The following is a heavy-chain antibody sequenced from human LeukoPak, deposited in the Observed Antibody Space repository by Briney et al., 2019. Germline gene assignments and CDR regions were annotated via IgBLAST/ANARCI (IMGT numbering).Heavy chain of an antibody. V-gene: IGHV4-31*03. CDR3: ARAGPRYCSGGSCYSVDY. D-gene: IGHD2-15*01. J-gene: IGHJ4*02. CDR2: IYYSGST. CDR1: GASISSGGYY. Sequence: SQTLSLTCTVSGASISSGGYYWSGIRQHPGKGLEWIGYIYYSGSTYYNPSLKSRVTISVDTSKNQFSLKLSAVTPADTAVYYCARAGPRYCSGGSCYSVDYWGQGTLVTVSS.